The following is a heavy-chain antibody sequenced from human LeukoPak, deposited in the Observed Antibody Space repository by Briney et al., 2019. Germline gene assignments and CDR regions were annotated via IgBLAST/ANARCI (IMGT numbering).Heavy chain of an antibody. J-gene: IGHJ4*02. CDR3: AKSRGSGSSMARGVNFGY. CDR1: GFTFDDYG. V-gene: IGHV3-23*01. D-gene: IGHD3-10*01. CDR2: ISDGGGIT. Sequence: HPGGSLRLSCAASGFTFDDYGMSWVRQAPGKGLEWVSTISDGGGITYYADSVKGRYTISRDNSKNTLFLQMNSLRAEDTAVYYCAKSRGSGSSMARGVNFGYWDQGTLVTVSS.